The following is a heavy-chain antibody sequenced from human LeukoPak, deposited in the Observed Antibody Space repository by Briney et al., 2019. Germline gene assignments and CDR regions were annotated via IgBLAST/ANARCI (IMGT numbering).Heavy chain of an antibody. CDR1: GGSFSGYY. D-gene: IGHD6-6*01. J-gene: IGHJ3*02. CDR2: INHSGST. Sequence: SETLSLTCAVYGGSFSGYYWSWIRQLPGKGLEWIGEINHSGSTNYNPSLKSRVTISVDTSKNQFSLKLSSVTAADTAVYYCARLLVSSAFDIWGQGTMVTVSS. CDR3: ARLLVSSAFDI. V-gene: IGHV4-34*01.